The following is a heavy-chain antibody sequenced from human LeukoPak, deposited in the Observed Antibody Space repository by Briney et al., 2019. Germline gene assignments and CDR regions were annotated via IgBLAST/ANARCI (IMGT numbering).Heavy chain of an antibody. CDR1: GYTFTSYG. Sequence: ASVKVSCKASGYTFTSYGISWVRQAPGQGLEWMGWISAYNGNTNYAQKLQGRVTMTTDTSTSTAYMELRSLRSDDTAVYYCASEYYYENSGYYPFDYWGQGTLVTVSS. J-gene: IGHJ4*02. CDR2: ISAYNGNT. D-gene: IGHD3-22*01. V-gene: IGHV1-18*01. CDR3: ASEYYYENSGYYPFDY.